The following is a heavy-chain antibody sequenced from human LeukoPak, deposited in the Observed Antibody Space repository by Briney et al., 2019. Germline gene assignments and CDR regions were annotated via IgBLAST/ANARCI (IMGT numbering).Heavy chain of an antibody. CDR1: GGSISSGSYY. V-gene: IGHV4-39*01. Sequence: SETLSLTCTVSGGSISSGSYYWGCIRQPPGKGLEWIGSIYYSGSTYYNPSLKSRVTISVDTSKNQFSLKLSSVTASDTAVYYCARQGWFGELLSPLDYWGQGTLITVSS. D-gene: IGHD3-10*01. CDR2: IYYSGST. CDR3: ARQGWFGELLSPLDY. J-gene: IGHJ4*02.